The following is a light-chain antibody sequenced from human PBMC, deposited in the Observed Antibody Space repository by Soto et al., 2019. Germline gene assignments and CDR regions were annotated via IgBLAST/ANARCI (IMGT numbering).Light chain of an antibody. CDR1: SSEVCGYND. Sequence: QSALTQPASVSGSPVPSITISCTGTSSEVCGYNDVSWYQQHPGKDPKRMIYDVSNRPSGVSTGFSGSKSGNTASLTISGRQGEDGADYYGSTYTSSSATTVVFGGGTQLTVL. CDR2: DVS. CDR3: STYTSSSATTVV. V-gene: IGLV2-14*01. J-gene: IGLJ2*01.